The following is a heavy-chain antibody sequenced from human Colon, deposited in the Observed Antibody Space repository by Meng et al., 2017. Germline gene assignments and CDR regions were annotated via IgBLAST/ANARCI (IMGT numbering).Heavy chain of an antibody. CDR3: GRSGAYDYRIDS. V-gene: IGHV1-18*01. D-gene: IGHD5-12*01. CDR2: ISAYNGNT. J-gene: IGHJ5*01. Sequence: QVQLVQSGAEEKKPGAPVKVSCKAYGYTFTSYGISWVRQAPGQGLEWVAWISAYNGNTIYAQKVQGRVTLTTDTSTSTAYMELRSLISDDTAVYYCGRSGAYDYRIDSWGQGTLVTVS. CDR1: GYTFTSYG.